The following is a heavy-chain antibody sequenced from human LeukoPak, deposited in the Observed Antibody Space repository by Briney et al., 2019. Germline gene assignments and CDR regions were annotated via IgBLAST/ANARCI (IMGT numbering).Heavy chain of an antibody. CDR2: IKQDGSGK. D-gene: IGHD7-27*01. Sequence: GGSLRLSCAASGFTFSSYWMSWVRQAPGEGLEWVANIKQDGSGKYYVDSVKGRFTISRDNAKNSLYLQMNGLRAEDTAVYYCARDLGMGYYYYGMDVWGKGTTVTVSS. CDR3: ARDLGMGYYYYGMDV. J-gene: IGHJ6*04. CDR1: GFTFSSYW. V-gene: IGHV3-7*03.